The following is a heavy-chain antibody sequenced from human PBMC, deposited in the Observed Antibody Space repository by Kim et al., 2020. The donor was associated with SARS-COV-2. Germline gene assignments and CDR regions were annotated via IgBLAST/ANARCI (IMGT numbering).Heavy chain of an antibody. CDR3: ARPSSTSCPCYYMDV. CDR2: SNSDGSRT. CDR1: GFTFSTYW. Sequence: GGSLRLSCAASGFTFSTYWIYLVRQAPGKGLLCFSRSNSDGSRTNYADSVKGRFTISRDNAKNTLYLQMNSLSAEDTAVYYCARPSSTSCPCYYMDVWGKGTTVTVSS. V-gene: IGHV3-74*01. J-gene: IGHJ6*03. D-gene: IGHD2-2*01.